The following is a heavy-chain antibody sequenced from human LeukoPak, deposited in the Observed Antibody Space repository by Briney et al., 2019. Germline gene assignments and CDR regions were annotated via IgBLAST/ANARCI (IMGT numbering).Heavy chain of an antibody. J-gene: IGHJ4*02. V-gene: IGHV4-59*01. CDR1: GGSTSSYY. Sequence: SETLSLTCTVSGGSTSSYYWSWIRQPPGKGLEWIGYIYYSGSTNFNPSLKSRVTISVDTSKNQFSLKLSSVTAADTAVYYCARFGDYFDYWGQGTLVTVSS. D-gene: IGHD3-10*01. CDR3: ARFGDYFDY. CDR2: IYYSGST.